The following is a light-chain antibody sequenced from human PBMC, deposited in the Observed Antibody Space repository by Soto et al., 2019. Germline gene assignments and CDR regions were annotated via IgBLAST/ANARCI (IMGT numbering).Light chain of an antibody. CDR1: QSVSSN. V-gene: IGKV3-15*01. Sequence: EIVMTQSPATLSVSPGERATLSCRASQSVSSNLAWYQQKPGQAPRLLIYGASTRATGIQARFSGSGSGTEITLTISSLQSEDFAVYYCQQYNNWPRIFTFGPGTKVDIK. CDR3: QQYNNWPRIFT. J-gene: IGKJ3*01. CDR2: GAS.